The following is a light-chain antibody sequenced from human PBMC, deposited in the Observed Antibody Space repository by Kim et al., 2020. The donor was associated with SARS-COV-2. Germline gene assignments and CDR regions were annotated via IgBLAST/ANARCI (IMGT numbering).Light chain of an antibody. CDR2: DAS. CDR3: QQYDNLPHT. CDR1: QDINIH. J-gene: IGKJ2*01. Sequence: SASVRDRVTITCQASQDINIHLNWYHQKPGKAPKLLIYDASNLEPGVPSRFSGSRSGTDFTFTISSLQPEDIATYYCQQYDNLPHTFGQGTKLEI. V-gene: IGKV1-33*01.